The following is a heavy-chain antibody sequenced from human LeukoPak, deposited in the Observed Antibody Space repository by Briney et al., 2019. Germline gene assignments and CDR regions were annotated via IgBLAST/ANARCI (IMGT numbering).Heavy chain of an antibody. CDR3: AKEGDSGWALKNFDY. Sequence: GGSLRLSCAASGFTFSSYAMSWVRQAPGNGLEWVSSISRSGGSTYYADSVKGRFTLSRDNSKNTLYLQMNSLRAEDTAVYYCAKEGDSGWALKNFDYWGQGTLVTVSS. V-gene: IGHV3-23*01. CDR1: GFTFSSYA. D-gene: IGHD6-19*01. J-gene: IGHJ4*02. CDR2: ISRSGGST.